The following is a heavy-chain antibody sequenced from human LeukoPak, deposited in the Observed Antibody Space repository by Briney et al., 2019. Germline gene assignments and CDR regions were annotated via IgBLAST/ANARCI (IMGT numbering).Heavy chain of an antibody. CDR3: ARVSSTSPYFYGLDV. CDR1: GFTVSSNY. Sequence: GGSLRLSCAVSGFTVSSNYMSWVRQAPGKGLEWVSVIYSAGSTYYADSVKGRFTISRDKSKKILFLQMNSLRVEDTAVYYCARVSSTSPYFYGLDVWGQGTTDTVSS. V-gene: IGHV3-53*01. D-gene: IGHD2-21*01. CDR2: IYSAGST. J-gene: IGHJ6*02.